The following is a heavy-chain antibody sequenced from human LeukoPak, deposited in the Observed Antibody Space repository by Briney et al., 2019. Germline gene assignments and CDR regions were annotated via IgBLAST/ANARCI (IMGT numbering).Heavy chain of an antibody. Sequence: SETLSLTCTVSGGSISSYYWSWIRQPPGKGLEWIGYICYSGSTNYNPSLKSRVTISVDTSKNQFSLKLSSVTAADTAVYYCARDSSGWDFAYWGQGTLVTVSS. J-gene: IGHJ4*02. CDR3: ARDSSGWDFAY. CDR1: GGSISSYY. CDR2: ICYSGST. V-gene: IGHV4-59*01. D-gene: IGHD6-19*01.